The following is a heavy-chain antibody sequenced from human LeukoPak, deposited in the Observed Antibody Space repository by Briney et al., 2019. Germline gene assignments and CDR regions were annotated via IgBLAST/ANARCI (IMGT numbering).Heavy chain of an antibody. CDR2: IYTSGSA. CDR3: ARSVGQLELGYYYYMDV. D-gene: IGHD1-7*01. Sequence: SETLSLTCTVSGGSISSGSYYWSRIRQPARKGLEWIGRIYTSGSANYNPSLKSRVTISVDTSKNQFSLKLSSVTAADTAVYYCARSVGQLELGYYYYMDVWGKGTTVTVSS. J-gene: IGHJ6*03. CDR1: GGSISSGSYY. V-gene: IGHV4-61*02.